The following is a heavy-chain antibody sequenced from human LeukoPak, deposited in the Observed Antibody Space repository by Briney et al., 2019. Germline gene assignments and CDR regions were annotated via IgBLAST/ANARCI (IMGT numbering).Heavy chain of an antibody. Sequence: PGGSLRLSCSASGFTFSNYAMSWVRQAPGKGLEWVSTISGTGGSAKYADSVKGRFTFSRDNSKDTLYLQMNGPRAEETAVYYCAKDQGGRYYDILAGYYPENFFDYWGQGTLVTVSS. CDR3: AKDQGGRYYDILAGYYPENFFDY. J-gene: IGHJ4*02. V-gene: IGHV3-23*01. CDR1: GFTFSNYA. CDR2: ISGTGGSA. D-gene: IGHD3-9*01.